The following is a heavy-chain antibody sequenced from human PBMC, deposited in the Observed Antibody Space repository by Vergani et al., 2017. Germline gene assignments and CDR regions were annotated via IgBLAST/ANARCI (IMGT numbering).Heavy chain of an antibody. CDR1: GYTFTGYY. D-gene: IGHD6-19*01. Sequence: QVQLVQSGAEVKKPGASVKVSCKASGYTFTGYYMHWVRQAPGQGLEWMGWINPNSGGTNYAQKFQGRVTMTRDTSISTAYMELSRLRSDDTAVYYCARYTFPYYSSGWSASDYWGQGTLVTVSS. V-gene: IGHV1-2*02. J-gene: IGHJ4*02. CDR3: ARYTFPYYSSGWSASDY. CDR2: INPNSGGT.